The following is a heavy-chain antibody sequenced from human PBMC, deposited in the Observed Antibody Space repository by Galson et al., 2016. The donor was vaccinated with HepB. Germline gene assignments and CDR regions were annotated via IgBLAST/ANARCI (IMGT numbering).Heavy chain of an antibody. Sequence: SLRLSCAASGLTFTDAWMSWVRRAPGKGLEWVGRSKSKSDGGTAEYAAPVKGRFTISRDDSKTTLYLQMNSLKTEDTAVYYCTTSTGCSGEDCDYWGQGTLVTVSS. CDR1: GLTFTDAW. CDR3: TTSTGCSGEDCDY. J-gene: IGHJ4*02. V-gene: IGHV3-15*01. CDR2: SKSKSDGGTA. D-gene: IGHD2-15*01.